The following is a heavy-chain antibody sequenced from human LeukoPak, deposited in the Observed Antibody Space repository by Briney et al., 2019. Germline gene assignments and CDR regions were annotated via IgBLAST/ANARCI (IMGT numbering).Heavy chain of an antibody. CDR3: ARAFGSNSPQDY. CDR2: INPSGGSS. CDR1: GYTFTSYY. D-gene: IGHD3-16*01. Sequence: ASVKVSCKASGYTFTSYYMHWVRQAPGQGLEWMGIINPSGGSSSYAQKFQGRVTMTRDMSTSTVYMELSSLRSEDTAVYYCARAFGSNSPQDYWGQGTLVTVSS. V-gene: IGHV1-46*01. J-gene: IGHJ4*02.